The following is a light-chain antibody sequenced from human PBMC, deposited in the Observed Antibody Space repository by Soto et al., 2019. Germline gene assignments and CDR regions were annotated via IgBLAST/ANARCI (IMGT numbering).Light chain of an antibody. CDR3: QQYNSYWT. J-gene: IGKJ1*01. CDR1: QIISTY. CDR2: DAS. Sequence: DIEMTQSTSSLSASVLVIVTITCRASQIISTYLNWYQQRAGKAPKLLIYDASSLESGVPSRFSGSGSGTEFTLAISSMPPDDFATYYCQQYNSYWTFGHGTKVDI. V-gene: IGKV1-5*01.